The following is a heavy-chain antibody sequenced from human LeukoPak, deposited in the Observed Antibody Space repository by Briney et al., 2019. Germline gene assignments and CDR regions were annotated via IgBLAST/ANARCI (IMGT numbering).Heavy chain of an antibody. CDR3: ARHYDSSGPRPIYYFDY. D-gene: IGHD3-22*01. CDR2: FSHSGST. J-gene: IGHJ4*02. V-gene: IGHV4-30-2*02. CDR1: GASISSGGYY. Sequence: PSETLSLTCTVSGASISSGGYYWSWIRQPPGTGLQWMGYFSHSGSTYYNPSLEGRVTISADRSKNQFSLKLSSVTAADTAVYYCARHYDSSGPRPIYYFDYWGQGTLVTVSS.